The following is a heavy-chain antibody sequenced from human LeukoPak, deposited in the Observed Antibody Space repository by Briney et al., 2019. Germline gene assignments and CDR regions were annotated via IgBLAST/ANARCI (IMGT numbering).Heavy chain of an antibody. CDR3: ARGEGSLDY. D-gene: IGHD1-26*01. CDR1: GFTLSAYW. J-gene: IGHJ4*02. CDR2: IKQDGSEK. V-gene: IGHV3-7*01. Sequence: PGGSLRLSCAASGFTLSAYWMTWVRQTPGKGLEWVANIKQDGSEKYYVGSVKGRFTISRDNAKNSLYLQVNSLRADDTAVYYCARGEGSLDYWGQGTLVTVSS.